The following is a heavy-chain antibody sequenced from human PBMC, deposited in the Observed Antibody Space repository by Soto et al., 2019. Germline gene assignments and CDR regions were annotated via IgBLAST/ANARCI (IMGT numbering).Heavy chain of an antibody. V-gene: IGHV1-2*04. CDR3: ATTTVRPNDYYYGMDV. CDR2: INPNSGGT. Sequence: ASVKVSCKASGYTFTGYYMHWVRQAPGQGLEWMGWINPNSGGTNYAQKFQGWVTMTRDTSISTAYMELSRLRSDDTAVYYCATTTVRPNDYYYGMDVWGQGTTVTVSS. D-gene: IGHD4-17*01. J-gene: IGHJ6*02. CDR1: GYTFTGYY.